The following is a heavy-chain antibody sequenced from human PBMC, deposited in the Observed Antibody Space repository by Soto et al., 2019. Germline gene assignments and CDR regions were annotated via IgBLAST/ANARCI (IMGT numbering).Heavy chain of an antibody. D-gene: IGHD2-15*01. V-gene: IGHV1-8*01. J-gene: IGHJ6*02. Sequence: ASVKVSCKASGYTFTSYDINWVRQATGQGLEWMGWMNPNSGNTGYAQKFQGRVTMTRNTSISTAYMELSSLRSEDTAVYYCASLKECSGGSCYFRTYYYGMDVWGQGTTVTV. CDR1: GYTFTSYD. CDR2: MNPNSGNT. CDR3: ASLKECSGGSCYFRTYYYGMDV.